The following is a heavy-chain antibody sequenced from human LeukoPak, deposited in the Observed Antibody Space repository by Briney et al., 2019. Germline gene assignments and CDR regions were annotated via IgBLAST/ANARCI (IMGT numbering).Heavy chain of an antibody. V-gene: IGHV3-30-3*01. CDR3: ARGRYCSSTSCYENYYYALDI. D-gene: IGHD2-2*01. J-gene: IGHJ6*02. CDR2: LSYDGSNK. Sequence: GGSLRLSCAASGFTFSSYTMHWVRQAPGKGLEWVAVLSYDGSNKYYADSVKGRFTISRDNSRNTMYLQMNNLRAEDTAVYYCARGRYCSSTSCYENYYYALDIWGQGTTVTVSS. CDR1: GFTFSSYT.